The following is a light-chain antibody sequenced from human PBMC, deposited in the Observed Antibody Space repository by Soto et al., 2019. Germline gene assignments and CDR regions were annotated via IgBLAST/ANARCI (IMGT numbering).Light chain of an antibody. CDR3: QQTYNTPRT. CDR2: SAS. CDR1: QSITSY. Sequence: DIPMTQSPSSLSASVGDRVSISCRASQSITSYLNWYQQKPGRAPKLLIFSASSLEVGVPSRFTGSGSGTDFTLTIRSLQPEDFATYYCQQTYNTPRTFGQGTKVEIK. J-gene: IGKJ1*01. V-gene: IGKV1-39*01.